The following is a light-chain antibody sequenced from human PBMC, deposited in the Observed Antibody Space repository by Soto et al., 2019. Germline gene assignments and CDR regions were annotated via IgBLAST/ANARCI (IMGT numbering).Light chain of an antibody. CDR1: QSVSSNF. CDR2: AAS. J-gene: IGKJ1*01. V-gene: IGKV3-20*01. CDR3: QQYGSPSST. Sequence: EIVLTQSPGTLSLSLGERATLSCRASQSVSSNFLAWYQQKPVQAPRLLIYAASNRAPGIPDRVDGSGSGTDFTLTITTLETEELAVYYCQQYGSPSSTFGQETKV.